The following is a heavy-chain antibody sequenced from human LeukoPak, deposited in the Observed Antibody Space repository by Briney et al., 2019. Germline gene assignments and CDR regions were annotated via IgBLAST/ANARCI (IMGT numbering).Heavy chain of an antibody. D-gene: IGHD5-24*01. J-gene: IGHJ4*02. Sequence: ASETLSLTCTVSGGSISSHYWSWIRQPPGKGLEWIGYIYYSGSSNYNPSLKSRVTISVDTSKNQFSLKLSSVTAADTAVHYCARTRDGYIFDYWGQGTLVTVSS. V-gene: IGHV4-59*11. CDR1: GGSISSHY. CDR2: IYYSGSS. CDR3: ARTRDGYIFDY.